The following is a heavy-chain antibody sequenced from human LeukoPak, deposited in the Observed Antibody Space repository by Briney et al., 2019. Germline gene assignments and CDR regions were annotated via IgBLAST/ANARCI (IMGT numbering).Heavy chain of an antibody. CDR1: GGSFSGYY. V-gene: IGHV4-34*01. CDR3: ASSVAAVPFDP. D-gene: IGHD6-19*01. J-gene: IGHJ5*02. Sequence: KPSETLSLTCAVYGGSFSGYYWSWIRQPPGKGLEWIGEINHSGSTNYNPSLKSRVTISVGTSENQFSLKLSSVTAADTAVYYCASSVAAVPFDPWGQGTLVTVSS. CDR2: INHSGST.